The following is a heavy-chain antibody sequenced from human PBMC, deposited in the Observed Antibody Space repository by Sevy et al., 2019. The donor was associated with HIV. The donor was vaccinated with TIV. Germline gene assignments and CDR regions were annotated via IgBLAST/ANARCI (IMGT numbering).Heavy chain of an antibody. J-gene: IGHJ6*02. V-gene: IGHV3-20*01. CDR1: GFTFDDYG. CDR2: INWNGGST. D-gene: IGHD6-13*01. Sequence: GGSLRLSCAASGFTFDDYGMSWVRQAPGKGLEWVSGINWNGGSTGYAYSVKGRFTISRDNAKNSLYLQMNSLRAEDTALYHCARDEQAAAGTSYGMDVWGQGTTVTVSS. CDR3: ARDEQAAAGTSYGMDV.